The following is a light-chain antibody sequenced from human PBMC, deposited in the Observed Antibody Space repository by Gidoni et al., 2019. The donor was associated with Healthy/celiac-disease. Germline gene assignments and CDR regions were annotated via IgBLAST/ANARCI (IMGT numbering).Light chain of an antibody. CDR2: KDS. Sequence: SYELTQPPSVSVSPGQTARITCSGDALPKQYAYWYQQKPGQAPVLVIYKDSERPSGIPERFSGSSSGTTVTLTISGVQAEDEADYYCQSADSSNTLCVFGTGTKVTVL. CDR1: ALPKQY. V-gene: IGLV3-25*02. J-gene: IGLJ1*01. CDR3: QSADSSNTLCV.